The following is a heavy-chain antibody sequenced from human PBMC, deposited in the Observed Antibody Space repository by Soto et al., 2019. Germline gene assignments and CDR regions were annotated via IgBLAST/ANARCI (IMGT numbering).Heavy chain of an antibody. V-gene: IGHV6-1*01. Sequence: KQSQTLSLTCAISGDSVSSNSAAWNWIRQSPSRGLEWLGRTYYRSKWYNDYAVSVKSRITINPDTSKNQFSLQLNSVTPEDTAVYYCARGVAVAGTTRYAFDIWGQGTMVTVSS. CDR3: ARGVAVAGTTRYAFDI. J-gene: IGHJ3*02. CDR1: GDSVSSNSAA. D-gene: IGHD6-19*01. CDR2: TYYRSKWYN.